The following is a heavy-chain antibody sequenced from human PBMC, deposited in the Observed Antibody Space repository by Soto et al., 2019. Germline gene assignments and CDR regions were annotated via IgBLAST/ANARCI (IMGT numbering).Heavy chain of an antibody. CDR1: GYTFIGYY. J-gene: IGHJ5*02. CDR2: INPNSGAT. Sequence: QVQLVQSGAEVKKSGASVKVSCKASGYTFIGYYMHWVRQAPGQGLEWMGWINPNSGATNYAQKFLGRVTMTRDKTISTAYMELSRLRSDDTAVYYCARDHGIVARPFDPWGQGTLVTVSS. D-gene: IGHD3-22*01. CDR3: ARDHGIVARPFDP. V-gene: IGHV1-2*02.